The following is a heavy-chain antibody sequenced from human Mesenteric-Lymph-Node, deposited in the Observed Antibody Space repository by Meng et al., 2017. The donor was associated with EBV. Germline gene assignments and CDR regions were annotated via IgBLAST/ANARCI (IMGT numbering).Heavy chain of an antibody. CDR3: ALASFDY. J-gene: IGHJ4*02. CDR1: GYSFTSYY. V-gene: IGHV1-46*04. CDR2: INPSGGYT. Sequence: QVQRVQSGVEVKTLGATGTVSGKAFGYSFTSYYIHWVRQAPGQGLEWMGMINPSGGYTSHAQKLQGRVTVTMDTSTSTVYMDLSSLRSEDTAVYYCALASFDYWGQGTLVTVSS.